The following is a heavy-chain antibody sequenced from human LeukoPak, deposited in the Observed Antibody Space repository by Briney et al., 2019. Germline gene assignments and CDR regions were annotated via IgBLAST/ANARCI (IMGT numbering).Heavy chain of an antibody. Sequence: SETLSLTCAVYGGSFSGYYWSWIRQPPGKGLEWIGEINHSGGTNYNPSLKSRVTISVDTSKNQFSLKLSSVTAADTAVYYCARGSGSYWAMTNYLDYWGQGTLVTVSS. V-gene: IGHV4-34*01. D-gene: IGHD1-26*01. CDR3: ARGSGSYWAMTNYLDY. J-gene: IGHJ4*02. CDR2: INHSGGT. CDR1: GGSFSGYY.